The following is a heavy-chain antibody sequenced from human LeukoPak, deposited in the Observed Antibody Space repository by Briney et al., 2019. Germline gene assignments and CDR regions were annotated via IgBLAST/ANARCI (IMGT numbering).Heavy chain of an antibody. CDR1: GFTFSSYG. CDR3: ASGGYCSGGSCYSGY. J-gene: IGHJ4*02. V-gene: IGHV3-33*01. Sequence: GGSLRLSCAASGFTFSSYGMHWVRQAPGKGLEWVAVIWYDGINKYYADSVKGRFAISRDNSKNTLYLQMNSLRAVDTAVYYCASGGYCSGGSCYSGYWGQGTLVTVSS. CDR2: IWYDGINK. D-gene: IGHD2-15*01.